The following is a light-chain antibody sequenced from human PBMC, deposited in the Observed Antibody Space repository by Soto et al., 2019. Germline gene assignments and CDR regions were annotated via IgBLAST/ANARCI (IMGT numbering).Light chain of an antibody. V-gene: IGKV3-20*01. CDR1: QSVSSSY. CDR2: GAS. Sequence: EIVLTQSPGTLSLSPGERATLSCRASQSVSSSYLAWYQQKPGQGPRLLIYGASSRATGIPDRFSGSGSGTDFTLTISRLEPEDFAVYYCQQYGISPQTFGQGTKVDIK. CDR3: QQYGISPQT. J-gene: IGKJ1*01.